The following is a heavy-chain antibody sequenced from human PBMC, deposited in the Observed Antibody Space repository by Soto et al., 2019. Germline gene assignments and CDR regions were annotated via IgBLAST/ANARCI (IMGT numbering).Heavy chain of an antibody. V-gene: IGHV3-23*01. CDR1: GFTFSSDA. Sequence: GGSLRLSCAASGFTFSSDAMSWVRQAAGKGREWGSSIIGRGGSTYYADSVKGRFIISRDNSKSTLYLQMNSLRAEDTAVYYCATGTFNFDSWGQGTLVTVSS. CDR2: IIGRGGST. J-gene: IGHJ4*02. CDR3: ATGTFNFDS.